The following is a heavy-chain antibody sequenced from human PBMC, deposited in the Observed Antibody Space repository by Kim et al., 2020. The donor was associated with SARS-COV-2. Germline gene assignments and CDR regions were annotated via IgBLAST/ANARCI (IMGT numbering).Heavy chain of an antibody. Sequence: GGSLRLSCAASGFTFSSYGMHWVRQAPGKGLEWVAVIWYDGSNKYYADSVKGRFTISRDNSKNTLYLQMNSLRAEDTAVYYCARDRYYGSGSYYKGTPPNYFDYWGQGTLVTVSS. J-gene: IGHJ4*02. D-gene: IGHD3-10*01. CDR3: ARDRYYGSGSYYKGTPPNYFDY. V-gene: IGHV3-33*01. CDR1: GFTFSSYG. CDR2: IWYDGSNK.